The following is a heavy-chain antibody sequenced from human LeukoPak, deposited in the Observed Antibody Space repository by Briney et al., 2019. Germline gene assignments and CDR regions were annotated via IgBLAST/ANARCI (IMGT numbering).Heavy chain of an antibody. CDR2: IWYDGSNK. CDR3: ARAGTTVILDY. CDR1: GFTLSSYG. V-gene: IGHV3-33*01. D-gene: IGHD4-17*01. Sequence: GRSLRLSCAASGFTLSSYGMHWLRQAPGKGREWLAVIWYDGSNKYYADSVKGRFTISRDNSKNTLYLQMNSLRAEDTAVYYCARAGTTVILDYWGQGTLVTVSS. J-gene: IGHJ4*02.